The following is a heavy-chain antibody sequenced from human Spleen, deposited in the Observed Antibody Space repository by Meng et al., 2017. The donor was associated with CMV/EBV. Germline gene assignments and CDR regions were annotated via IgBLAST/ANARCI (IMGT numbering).Heavy chain of an antibody. CDR1: GGTFSSYA. J-gene: IGHJ5*02. D-gene: IGHD6-13*01. CDR2: IIPIFGTA. CDR3: AKQLVDLRFDP. Sequence: SVKVSCKASGGTFSSYAISWVRQAPGRGLEWMGGIIPIFGTANYAQKFQGRVTITTDESTSTAYMELSSLRSEDTAVYYCAKQLVDLRFDPWGQGTLVTVSS. V-gene: IGHV1-69*05.